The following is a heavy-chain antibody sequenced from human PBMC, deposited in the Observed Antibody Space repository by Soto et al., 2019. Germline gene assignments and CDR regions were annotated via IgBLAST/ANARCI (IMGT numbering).Heavy chain of an antibody. CDR1: GGTFSSYA. D-gene: IGHD2-2*01. CDR3: ATGEVPAATDYYYYGMDV. CDR2: IIPIFGTA. J-gene: IGHJ6*02. V-gene: IGHV1-69*13. Sequence: SVKVSCKASGGTFSSYAISWVRQAPGQGLEWMGGIIPIFGTANYAQKFQGRVTITADESTSTAYMELSSLRSEDTAVYYCATGEVPAATDYYYYGMDVWGQGTTVTVSS.